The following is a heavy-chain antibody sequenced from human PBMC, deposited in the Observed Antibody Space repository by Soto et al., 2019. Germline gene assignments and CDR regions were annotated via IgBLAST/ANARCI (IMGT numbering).Heavy chain of an antibody. CDR1: GGSFSGYY. CDR2: INHSGST. Sequence: PSETLSLTCAVYGGSFSGYYCSWIRQPPGKGLEWIGEINHSGSTNYNPSLKSRVTISVDTSKNQFSLKLSSVTAADTAMYYCARSEATVLDYWGQGTLVTVSS. V-gene: IGHV4-34*01. D-gene: IGHD4-17*01. CDR3: ARSEATVLDY. J-gene: IGHJ4*02.